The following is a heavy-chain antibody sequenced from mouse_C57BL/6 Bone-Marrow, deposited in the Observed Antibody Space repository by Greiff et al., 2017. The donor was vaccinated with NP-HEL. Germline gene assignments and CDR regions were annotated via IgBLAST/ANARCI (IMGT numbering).Heavy chain of an antibody. V-gene: IGHV1-52*01. CDR3: ARGYYGNYLDY. CDR1: GYTFTSYW. D-gene: IGHD2-1*01. CDR2: IDPSDSET. Sequence: QVQLQQPGAELVRPGSSVKLSCKASGYTFTSYWMHWVKQRPIQGLEWIGNIDPSDSETHYNQKFKDKATLTVDKSSSTAYMQLSSLTSEDSTVYYGARGYYGNYLDYWGQGTTLTVSS. J-gene: IGHJ2*01.